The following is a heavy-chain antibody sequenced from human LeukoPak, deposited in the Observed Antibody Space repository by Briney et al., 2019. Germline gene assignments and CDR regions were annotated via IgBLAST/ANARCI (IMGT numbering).Heavy chain of an antibody. J-gene: IGHJ6*03. CDR3: ARAFYYGSGSYLNFYYYYYYMDV. CDR2: ISSSSSTI. V-gene: IGHV3-48*01. Sequence: GGSLRLSCAASGFTFSSYSMNWVRQAPGKGLEWVSYISSSSSTIYYADPVKGRFTISRDNAKNSLYLQMNSLRAEDTAVYYCARAFYYGSGSYLNFYYYYYYMDVWGKGTTVTVSS. D-gene: IGHD3-10*01. CDR1: GFTFSSYS.